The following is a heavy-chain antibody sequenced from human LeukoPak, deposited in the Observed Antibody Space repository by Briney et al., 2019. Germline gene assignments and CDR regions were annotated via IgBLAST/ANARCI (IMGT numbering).Heavy chain of an antibody. CDR3: ATPLDYYDSSGYHQGGD. CDR2: IKEDGSEK. CDR1: GFTFSRHW. J-gene: IGHJ4*02. Sequence: GGSLRPSCAGSGFTFSRHWMTWVRQAPGKGLEWVANIKEDGSEKNYVDSAKGRFTISRDNAKNSLYLQMNSLRAEDTAVYFCATPLDYYDSSGYHQGGDWGQGTLVTVSS. D-gene: IGHD3-22*01. V-gene: IGHV3-7*03.